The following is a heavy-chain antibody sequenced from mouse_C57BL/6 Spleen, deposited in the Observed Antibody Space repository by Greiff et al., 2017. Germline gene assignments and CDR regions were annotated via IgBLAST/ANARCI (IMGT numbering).Heavy chain of an antibody. CDR1: GYAFSSYW. D-gene: IGHD2-4*01. CDR3: ARDYYDCDGFAY. J-gene: IGHJ3*01. CDR2: IYPGDGDT. Sequence: QVQLQQSGAELVKPGASVKISCKASGYAFSSYWMNWVKQRPGRGLEWIGQIYPGDGDTNYNGKFKGKATLTADKSSSTAYMQLSSLTSEDSAVYFCARDYYDCDGFAYWGQGTLVTVSA. V-gene: IGHV1-80*01.